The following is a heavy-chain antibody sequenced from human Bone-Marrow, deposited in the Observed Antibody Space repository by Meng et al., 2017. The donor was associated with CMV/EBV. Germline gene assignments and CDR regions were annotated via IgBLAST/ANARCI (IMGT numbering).Heavy chain of an antibody. V-gene: IGHV3-30-3*01. J-gene: IGHJ6*02. CDR3: AREPGQLAGAHYYYYYGMDV. D-gene: IGHD6-13*01. CDR1: GFTFSSYW. Sequence: GGSLRLSCAASGFTFSSYWMHWVRQAPGKGLQWVTVISYDGSNKYYTDSVKGRFTISRDNSKNTLFLQMNSLRAEDTAVYYCAREPGQLAGAHYYYYYGMDVWGQGTTVTVSS. CDR2: ISYDGSNK.